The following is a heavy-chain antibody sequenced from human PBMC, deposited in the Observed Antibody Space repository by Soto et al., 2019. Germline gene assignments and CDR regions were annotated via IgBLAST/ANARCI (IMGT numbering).Heavy chain of an antibody. Sequence: EASVKVSCKASGYTFTGYYMHWVRQAPGQGLEWMGWINPNSGGTNYAQKFQGRVTMTRDTSISTAYMELSRLRSDDTAVYYCARELRHYHDSSGSSLIDYWGQGTLVTVSS. J-gene: IGHJ4*02. CDR2: INPNSGGT. CDR1: GYTFTGYY. CDR3: ARELRHYHDSSGSSLIDY. V-gene: IGHV1-2*02. D-gene: IGHD3-22*01.